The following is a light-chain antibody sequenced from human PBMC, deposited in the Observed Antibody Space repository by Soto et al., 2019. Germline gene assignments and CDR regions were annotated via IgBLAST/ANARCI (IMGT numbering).Light chain of an antibody. Sequence: EIVLTQSPATLSLSPGERATLSCRASQSVSTYLAWYQQKPGQAPRLLIYDASNRATGIPARFSGSGSGTDFPLTISSLEPEDFAVYYCQLRSNWPRTFGQGTKLEIK. J-gene: IGKJ2*01. CDR1: QSVSTY. V-gene: IGKV3-11*01. CDR3: QLRSNWPRT. CDR2: DAS.